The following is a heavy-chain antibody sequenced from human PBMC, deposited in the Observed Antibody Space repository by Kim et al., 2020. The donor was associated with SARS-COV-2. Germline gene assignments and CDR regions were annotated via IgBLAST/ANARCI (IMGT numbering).Heavy chain of an antibody. D-gene: IGHD2-15*01. CDR1: GGSFSGYY. J-gene: IGHJ6*02. CDR2: INHSGST. CDR3: AREWGYCSGGSCYRYYYYGMDV. Sequence: SETLSLTCAVYGGSFSGYYWSWIRQPPGKGLEWIGEINHSGSTNYNPSLKSRVTISVDTSKNQFSLKLSSVTAADTAVYYCAREWGYCSGGSCYRYYYYGMDVWGQGTTVTVSS. V-gene: IGHV4-34*01.